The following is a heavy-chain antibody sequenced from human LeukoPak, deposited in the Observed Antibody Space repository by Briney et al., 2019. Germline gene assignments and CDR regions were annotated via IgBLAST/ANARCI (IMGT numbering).Heavy chain of an antibody. CDR2: ISSSGSTI. CDR3: AKDRLELDAFDI. J-gene: IGHJ3*02. D-gene: IGHD1-7*01. Sequence: GGSLRLSCAASGFTFSDYYMSWIRQAPGKGLEWVSYISSSGSTIYYADSVKGRFTISRDNAKNSLYLQMNGLRAEDTAVYYCAKDRLELDAFDIWGQGTMVTVSS. CDR1: GFTFSDYY. V-gene: IGHV3-11*04.